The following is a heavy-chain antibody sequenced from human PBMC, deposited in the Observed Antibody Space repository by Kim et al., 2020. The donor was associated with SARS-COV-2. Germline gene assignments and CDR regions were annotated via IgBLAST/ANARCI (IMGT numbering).Heavy chain of an antibody. J-gene: IGHJ4*02. CDR2: IYHSGST. CDR1: GGSISSSNW. V-gene: IGHV4-4*02. CDR3: AGRDGYNAGPNDY. Sequence: SETLSLTCAVSGGSISSSNWWSWVRQPPGKGLEWIGEIYHSGSTNYNPSLKSRVTISVDKSKNQFSLKLSSVTAADTAVYYCAGRDGYNAGPNDYWGQGTLVTVSS. D-gene: IGHD5-12*01.